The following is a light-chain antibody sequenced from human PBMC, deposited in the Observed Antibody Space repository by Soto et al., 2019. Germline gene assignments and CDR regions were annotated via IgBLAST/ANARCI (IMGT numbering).Light chain of an antibody. V-gene: IGKV1-12*01. CDR1: QGVGGW. J-gene: IGKJ3*01. CDR2: ATS. Sequence: IQMTQSPSSVSASVGDRVTMTCRASQGVGGWLAWYQQKPGKVPKLLIYATSSLHSGVPSRFSGSASGTDFTLSISSLQPEDFSTYYCQQTHSLPLSFGPGTKVDI. CDR3: QQTHSLPLS.